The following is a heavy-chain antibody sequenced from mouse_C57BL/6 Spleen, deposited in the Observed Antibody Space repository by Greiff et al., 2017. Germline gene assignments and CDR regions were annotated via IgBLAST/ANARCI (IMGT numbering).Heavy chain of an antibody. CDR3: ASPATVVEEWFAY. CDR2: IYPGDGDT. D-gene: IGHD1-1*01. J-gene: IGHJ3*01. Sequence: VKLMESGPELVRPGASVKISCKASGYAFSSSWMNWVKQRPGKGLEWIGRIYPGDGDTNYNGKFKGKATLTADKSSSTAYMQLCSLTSEDSAVYFCASPATVVEEWFAYWGKGTLVTVSA. CDR1: GYAFSSSW. V-gene: IGHV1-82*01.